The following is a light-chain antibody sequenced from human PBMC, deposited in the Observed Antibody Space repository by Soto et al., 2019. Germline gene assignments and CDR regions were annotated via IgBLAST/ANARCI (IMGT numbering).Light chain of an antibody. CDR1: NIGSKS. V-gene: IGLV3-21*02. J-gene: IGLJ1*01. CDR3: LVWDSRSEHYV. CDR2: DDS. Sequence: SYELTQSPSVSVAPGQTVSITCGGYNIGSKSVHWYQQKPGQAPVLVVYDDSDRRSGIPERFSSSNSGNTATLTITRVEAGDEADYHCLVWDSRSEHYVFGTGTKVTVL.